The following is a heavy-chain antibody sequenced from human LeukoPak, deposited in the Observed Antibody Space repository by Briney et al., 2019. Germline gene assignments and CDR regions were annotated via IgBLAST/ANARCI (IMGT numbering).Heavy chain of an antibody. V-gene: IGHV3-21*01. J-gene: IGHJ4*02. CDR3: ARTMYSSGWYAFDY. CDR2: ISSSSSYI. CDR1: GFTFSTAW. D-gene: IGHD6-19*01. Sequence: GGSLRLSCAVSGFTFSTAWMSWVRQAPGKGLEWVSSISSSSSYIYYADSVKGRFTISRDNAKNSLYLQMNSLRAEDTAVYYCARTMYSSGWYAFDYWGQGTLVTVSS.